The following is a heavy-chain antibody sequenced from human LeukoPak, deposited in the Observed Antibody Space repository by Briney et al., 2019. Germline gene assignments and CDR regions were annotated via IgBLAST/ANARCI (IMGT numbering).Heavy chain of an antibody. CDR1: GYSISSGYY. J-gene: IGHJ5*02. CDR3: ARDSPLWFGELFQRLGSWFDP. D-gene: IGHD3-10*01. Sequence: SETLSLTCTVSGYSISSGYYWGWIRQPPGKGLEWIGSIYHSGSTYYNPSLKSRVTISVDTSKNQFSLKLSSVTAADTAVYYCARDSPLWFGELFQRLGSWFDPWGQGTLVTVSS. V-gene: IGHV4-38-2*02. CDR2: IYHSGST.